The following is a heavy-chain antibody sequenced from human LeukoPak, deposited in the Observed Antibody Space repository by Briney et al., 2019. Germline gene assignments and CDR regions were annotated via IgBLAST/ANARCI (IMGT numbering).Heavy chain of an antibody. J-gene: IGHJ4*02. Sequence: SETLSLTCAVYGGSFSGYYWSWIRQPPGKGLEWIGEINHSGSTNYNPSLQSRVTISVDTSKNQFSLKLSSVTAADTAVYYCARQGIAARRYFDYWGQGTLVTASS. CDR2: INHSGST. CDR3: ARQGIAARRYFDY. CDR1: GGSFSGYY. V-gene: IGHV4-34*01. D-gene: IGHD6-6*01.